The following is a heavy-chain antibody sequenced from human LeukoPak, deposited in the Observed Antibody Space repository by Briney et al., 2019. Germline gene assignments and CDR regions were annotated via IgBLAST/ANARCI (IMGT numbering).Heavy chain of an antibody. CDR3: ARSLSLAAFDI. CDR2: IYTGGST. Sequence: PSETLSLTCTVSGGSFTSYYWSWIRQPPGKGLEWIGYIYTGGSTNYNPSLKSRVTISVDTSKNQFSLNLSSVTAADTAVYYCARSLSLAAFDIWGQGTMVIVSS. D-gene: IGHD2/OR15-2a*01. V-gene: IGHV4-4*09. CDR1: GGSFTSYY. J-gene: IGHJ3*02.